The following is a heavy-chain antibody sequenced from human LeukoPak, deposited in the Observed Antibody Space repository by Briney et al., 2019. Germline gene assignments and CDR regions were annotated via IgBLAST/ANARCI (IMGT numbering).Heavy chain of an antibody. J-gene: IGHJ4*02. CDR3: TRPSYDSSVSGVVY. CDR2: ISGSGGST. CDR1: GFSFSNYA. V-gene: IGHV3-23*01. D-gene: IGHD3-22*01. Sequence: PGGSLRLSCVPSGFSFSNYAMSWVRQAPGKGLEWVSSISGSGGSTHYADSVKGRFTISRDKTKNTLYLQMNSLRAEDTAVYYCTRPSYDSSVSGVVYWGQGTLVTVSS.